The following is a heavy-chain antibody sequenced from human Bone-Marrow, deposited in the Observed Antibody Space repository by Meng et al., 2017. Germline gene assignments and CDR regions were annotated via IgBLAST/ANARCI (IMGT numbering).Heavy chain of an antibody. Sequence: GGSLRLSCAASGFTFSSYSMNWVRQAPGKGLEWVSSISSSSSYVYYADSVKGRFTISRDNAKNSLYLQMNSLRAEDTAVYYCATRGKTYYGSGRLQNPDYWGQGTLVTVSS. CDR3: ATRGKTYYGSGRLQNPDY. D-gene: IGHD3-10*01. CDR2: ISSSSSYV. J-gene: IGHJ4*02. CDR1: GFTFSSYS. V-gene: IGHV3-21*01.